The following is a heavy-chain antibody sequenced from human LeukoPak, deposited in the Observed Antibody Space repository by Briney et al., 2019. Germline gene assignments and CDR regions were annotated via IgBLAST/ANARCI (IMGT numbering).Heavy chain of an antibody. J-gene: IGHJ4*02. CDR1: GGTFSSYA. CDR2: IIPILGIA. V-gene: IGHV1-69*04. Sequence: ASVKVSCKASGGTFSSYAISWVRQAPGQGLEWMGRIIPILGIANYAQKFQGRVTITADKSTSTAYMELSSLRSEDTAVYYCARDAPIAAAGIGGNPPGEKDYWGQGTLVTVSS. CDR3: ARDAPIAAAGIGGNPPGEKDY. D-gene: IGHD6-13*01.